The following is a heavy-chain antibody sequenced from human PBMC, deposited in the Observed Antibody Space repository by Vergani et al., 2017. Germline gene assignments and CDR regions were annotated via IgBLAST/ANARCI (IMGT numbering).Heavy chain of an antibody. CDR3: ARVLGLLWFGDYGMDV. Sequence: QVQLVQSGSELKKPGASVKVSCKASGYTFTSYSVNWVRQAPGQGLEWMGWINTNTGNPTYVQGFTGRFVLSLDTSGSTAYLQISILKAEDSAVYYCARVLGLLWFGDYGMDVWGQGTTVTVSS. J-gene: IGHJ6*02. CDR2: INTNTGNP. D-gene: IGHD3-10*01. V-gene: IGHV7-4-1*02. CDR1: GYTFTSYS.